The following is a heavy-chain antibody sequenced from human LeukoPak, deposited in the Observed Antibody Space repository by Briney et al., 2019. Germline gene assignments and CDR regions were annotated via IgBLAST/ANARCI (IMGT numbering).Heavy chain of an antibody. J-gene: IGHJ4*02. CDR1: GFTFSSYA. CDR3: ATRARQQLVRPIDY. CDR2: ISGSGGST. D-gene: IGHD6-13*01. Sequence: GGSLRLSCAASGFTFSSYAMSWVRQAPGKGLEWVSAISGSGGSTYYADSVKGRFTISRDNSKNTLYLQMNSLRAEDTAVYYCATRARQQLVRPIDYWGQGTLVTVSS. V-gene: IGHV3-23*01.